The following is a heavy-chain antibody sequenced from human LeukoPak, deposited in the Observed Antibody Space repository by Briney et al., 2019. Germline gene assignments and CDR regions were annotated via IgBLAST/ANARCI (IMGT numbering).Heavy chain of an antibody. CDR2: INHSGST. V-gene: IGHV4-34*01. D-gene: IGHD4-17*01. J-gene: IGHJ4*02. Sequence: SEALSLTCAVYGGSFSGYYWSWIRQPPGKGLEWIGEINHSGSTNYNPSLKSRVTISVDTSKNQFSLKLSSVTAADTAVYYCAREGPTVTRIIDYWGQGTLVTVSS. CDR3: AREGPTVTRIIDY. CDR1: GGSFSGYY.